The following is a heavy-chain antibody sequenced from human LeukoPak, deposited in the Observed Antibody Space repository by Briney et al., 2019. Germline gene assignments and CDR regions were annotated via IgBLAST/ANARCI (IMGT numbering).Heavy chain of an antibody. CDR2: IKQDGSEK. CDR1: GFTFSSYA. J-gene: IGHJ4*02. D-gene: IGHD4-17*01. Sequence: GGSLRLSCAASGFTFSSYAMSWVRQAPGKGLEWVANIKQDGSEKYYVDSVKGRFTISRDNAKNSLYLQMNSLRAEDTAVYYCARDCDGDLRDDYFDYWGQGTLVTVSS. CDR3: ARDCDGDLRDDYFDY. V-gene: IGHV3-7*01.